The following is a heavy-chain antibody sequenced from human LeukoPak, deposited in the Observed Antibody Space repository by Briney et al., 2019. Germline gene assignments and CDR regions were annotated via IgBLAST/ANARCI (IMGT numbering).Heavy chain of an antibody. D-gene: IGHD3-22*01. CDR1: GFAFSSFG. V-gene: IGHV3-48*02. Sequence: GGSLRLSCTASGFAFSSFGMNWVRQAPGKGLEWVSYIGSGSSAIYYADSVKGRFTISRDNAKNSLFLQMNSLRDEDAAVYYCARASRSGYDYWGQGTLVTVSS. CDR3: ARASRSGYDY. CDR2: IGSGSSAI. J-gene: IGHJ4*02.